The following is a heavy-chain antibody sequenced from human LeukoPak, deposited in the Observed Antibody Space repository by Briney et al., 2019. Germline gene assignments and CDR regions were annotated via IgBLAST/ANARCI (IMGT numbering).Heavy chain of an antibody. Sequence: PGGSLRLSCTASGFTFGDYAMSWFRQAPGKGLAWVGFIRSKAYGGTTEYAASVKGRFTISRDDSKSIAYLQMNSLKTEDTAVYYCTRASAGFLEWLSLNFDFWGQGTLVTVSS. V-gene: IGHV3-49*03. J-gene: IGHJ4*02. D-gene: IGHD3-3*01. CDR1: GFTFGDYA. CDR3: TRASAGFLEWLSLNFDF. CDR2: IRSKAYGGTT.